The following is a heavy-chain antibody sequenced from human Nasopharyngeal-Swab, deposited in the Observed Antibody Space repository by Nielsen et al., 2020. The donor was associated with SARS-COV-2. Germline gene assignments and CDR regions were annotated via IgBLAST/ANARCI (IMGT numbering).Heavy chain of an antibody. CDR2: INHSGST. CDR1: GGSFSGYY. V-gene: IGHV4-34*01. Sequence: SETLSLTCAVYGGSFSGYYWSWIRQPPGKGLEWIGEINHSGSTNYNPSLKSRVTISVDTSKNQFSLKLSSVTAADTAVYYCARGPLVVARGAFWYYGMDVWGQGTTVTVSS. CDR3: ARGPLVVARGAFWYYGMDV. J-gene: IGHJ6*02. D-gene: IGHD3-22*01.